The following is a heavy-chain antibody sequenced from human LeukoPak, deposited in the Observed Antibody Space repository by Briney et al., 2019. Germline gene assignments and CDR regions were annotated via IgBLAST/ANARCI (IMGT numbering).Heavy chain of an antibody. CDR2: IYYSGST. CDR1: GGSIRSYY. Sequence: SETLSLTCTVSGGSIRSYYWSWIRQPPGKGLEWIGYIYYSGSTNYNPSLKSRVTISVDTSKNQFSLKLSSVTAADTAVYYCARAGYYYYYYGMDVWGQGTTVTVSS. CDR3: ARAGYYYYYYGMDV. V-gene: IGHV4-59*12. J-gene: IGHJ6*02.